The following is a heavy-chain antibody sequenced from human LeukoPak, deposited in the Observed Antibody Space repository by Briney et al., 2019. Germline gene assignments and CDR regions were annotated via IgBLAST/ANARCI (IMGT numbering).Heavy chain of an antibody. Sequence: PGGSLRLSCAASGFTFSSYGMHWVRQAPGKGLEWVAFIRYDGSNKYYADSVKGRFTISRDNSKNTLYLQMNSLRAEDTAVYYCAKDFRLGSGYPNWFDPWGQGTLVTVSS. CDR3: AKDFRLGSGYPNWFDP. CDR1: GFTFSSYG. V-gene: IGHV3-30*02. CDR2: IRYDGSNK. D-gene: IGHD3-3*01. J-gene: IGHJ5*02.